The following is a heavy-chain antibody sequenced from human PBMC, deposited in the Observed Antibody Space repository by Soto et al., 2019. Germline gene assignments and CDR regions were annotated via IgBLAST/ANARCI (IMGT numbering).Heavy chain of an antibody. Sequence: QVHLQESGPGLVKPSETLSLTCTVSGGAISTYYWTWIRQPAGKGLEWIGSIYSSGSTKYNPSLQSRVTMALDTSNNKSSLRLTSVTAADTAVYYCARGQRFSDWFDPWGQGTLVTVSS. D-gene: IGHD3-3*01. CDR1: GGAISTYY. CDR2: IYSSGST. V-gene: IGHV4-4*07. CDR3: ARGQRFSDWFDP. J-gene: IGHJ5*02.